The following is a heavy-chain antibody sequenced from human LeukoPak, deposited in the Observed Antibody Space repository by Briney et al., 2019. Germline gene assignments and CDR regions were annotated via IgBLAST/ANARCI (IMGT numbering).Heavy chain of an antibody. CDR3: ARRPFYYDSSGYLPPNAFDI. CDR2: IYPGDSDT. J-gene: IGHJ3*02. CDR1: GYSFTSYW. V-gene: IGHV5-51*01. D-gene: IGHD3-22*01. Sequence: GESLKISCTGSGYSFTSYWIGGVRQMPGKGLEWMGIIYPGDSDTRYSPSFQGQVTISADKSISTAYLQWSSLKTSDTAMYYSARRPFYYDSSGYLPPNAFDIWGQGTMVTVSS.